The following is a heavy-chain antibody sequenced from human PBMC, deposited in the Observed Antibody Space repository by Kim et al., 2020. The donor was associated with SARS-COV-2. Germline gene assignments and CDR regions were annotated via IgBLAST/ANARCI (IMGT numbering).Heavy chain of an antibody. D-gene: IGHD5-18*01. Sequence: PTPKSRVTISVDTSKSQLSLKLSAVTAADTAVYYCARDGLASGYSYGFDYWGQGTLVTVSS. J-gene: IGHJ4*02. CDR3: ARDGLASGYSYGFDY. V-gene: IGHV4-59*01.